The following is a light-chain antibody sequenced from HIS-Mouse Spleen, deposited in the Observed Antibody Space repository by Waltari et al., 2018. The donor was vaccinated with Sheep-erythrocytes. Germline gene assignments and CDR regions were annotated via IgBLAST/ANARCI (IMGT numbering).Light chain of an antibody. Sequence: QSALTQPAPVSGSPGQSIPLSCTGTSSDVGCYNLVYWYQQPPGKAPKLMIYEGSKRPSGVSNRFSGSKSGNTASLTISGLQAEDEADYYCCSYAGSSTPWVFGGGTKLTVL. CDR3: CSYAGSSTPWV. V-gene: IGLV2-23*01. CDR2: EGS. J-gene: IGLJ3*02. CDR1: SSDVGCYNL.